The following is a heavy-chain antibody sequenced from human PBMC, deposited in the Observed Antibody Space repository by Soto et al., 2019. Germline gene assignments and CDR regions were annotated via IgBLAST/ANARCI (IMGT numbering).Heavy chain of an antibody. V-gene: IGHV4-31*03. CDR1: GDSISRNSYF. CDR2: IYYDGRS. Sequence: TLSLTCSVSGDSISRNSYFWTWIRQHPGKGLEWIGYIYYDGRSYYTPSLKSRVIISVDKSKNQFSLNLTAVTAAGTAVYYCARGTMLRGPGYYYAMDVWGQGTTVTVSS. CDR3: ARGTMLRGPGYYYAMDV. D-gene: IGHD3-10*01. J-gene: IGHJ6*01.